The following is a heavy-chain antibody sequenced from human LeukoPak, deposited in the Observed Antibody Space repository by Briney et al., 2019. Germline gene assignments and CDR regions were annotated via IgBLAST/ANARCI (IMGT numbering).Heavy chain of an antibody. Sequence: ASVKVSCKASGYTFTSYGISWVRQAPGQGLEWMGWISAYNGNTNYVQKLQGRVTMTTDTSTSTAYMELRSLRSDDTAVYYCARDPTNYDSSGYYYEPLDYWGQGTLVTVSS. J-gene: IGHJ4*02. D-gene: IGHD3-22*01. CDR2: ISAYNGNT. CDR3: ARDPTNYDSSGYYYEPLDY. CDR1: GYTFTSYG. V-gene: IGHV1-18*01.